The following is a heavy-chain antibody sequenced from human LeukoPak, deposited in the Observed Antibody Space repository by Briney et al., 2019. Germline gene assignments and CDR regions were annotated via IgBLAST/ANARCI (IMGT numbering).Heavy chain of an antibody. V-gene: IGHV1-46*01. CDR2: INPSGGST. Sequence: WASVTVSCKASGYVFTSYFMHWVRQAPGQGLEWMGLINPSGGSTRYAQKFQGRVTMTRDMSTSTVYMELSSLRSEDTAVYYCARALPHRRLMDTTMEQHWFDPWGQGTLVTVSS. J-gene: IGHJ5*02. D-gene: IGHD5-18*01. CDR3: ARALPHRRLMDTTMEQHWFDP. CDR1: GYVFTSYF.